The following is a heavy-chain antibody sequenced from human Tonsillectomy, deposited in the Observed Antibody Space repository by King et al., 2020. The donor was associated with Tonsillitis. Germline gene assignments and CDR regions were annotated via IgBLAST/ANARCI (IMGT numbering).Heavy chain of an antibody. D-gene: IGHD3-16*01. Sequence: VQLVESGAEVKKPGASVKVSCKASGYTFTGYYIHWVRQAPGQGLEWMGWINPNSGGTNYAQKFQGRVTMTRDTSISTAYMGLSRLRADDTAVYYCARDWARYYYGMDVWGQGTTVTVSS. V-gene: IGHV1-2*02. J-gene: IGHJ6*02. CDR2: INPNSGGT. CDR3: ARDWARYYYGMDV. CDR1: GYTFTGYY.